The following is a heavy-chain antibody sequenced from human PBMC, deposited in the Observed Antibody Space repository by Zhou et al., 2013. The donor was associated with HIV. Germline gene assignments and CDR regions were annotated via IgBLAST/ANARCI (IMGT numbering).Heavy chain of an antibody. CDR3: ARQNWGFWYFDL. V-gene: IGHV1-69*05. D-gene: IGHD7-27*01. CDR1: GGTFSTYA. Sequence: QVHLVQSGGVVRKPGSSVKVSCKASGGTFSTYAISWVRQAPGQGLEWVGGIIPPLGTANYAQKFQGRVTITTDESTSTAYMELSRLRSEDTAVYYCARQNWGFWYFDLWGRGTLVTVSS. J-gene: IGHJ2*01. CDR2: IIPPLGTA.